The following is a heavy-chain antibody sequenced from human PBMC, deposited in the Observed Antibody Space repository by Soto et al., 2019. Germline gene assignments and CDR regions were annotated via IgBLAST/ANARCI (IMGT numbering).Heavy chain of an antibody. V-gene: IGHV3-13*01. CDR1: GFTFSSYD. CDR2: IGTAGDT. D-gene: IGHD3-10*01. J-gene: IGHJ4*02. CDR3: ARGGEVRGVTLPLF. Sequence: EVQLVESGGGLVQPGGSLRLSCAASGFTFSSYDMHWVRQATGKGLEWVSAIGTAGDTYYPGSVKGRFTISRENAKNPLYLQMNSLRAGDTAVYYCARGGEVRGVTLPLFWGQGTLVTVSS.